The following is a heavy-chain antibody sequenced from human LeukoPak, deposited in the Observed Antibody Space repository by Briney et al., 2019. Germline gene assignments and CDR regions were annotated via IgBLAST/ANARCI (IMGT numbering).Heavy chain of an antibody. CDR3: AKEGGGRYYFDY. CDR2: IRNDGSDK. D-gene: IGHD4-23*01. CDR1: GFIFSTYG. J-gene: IGHJ4*02. Sequence: GGSLRLSCAASGFIFSTYGMHWVRQAPGKGLEWVAFIRNDGSDKYYAVSVKGRFTISRDNSKNTLYLQMNSLRAEDTAVYYCAKEGGGRYYFDYWGQGTLVTVSS. V-gene: IGHV3-30*02.